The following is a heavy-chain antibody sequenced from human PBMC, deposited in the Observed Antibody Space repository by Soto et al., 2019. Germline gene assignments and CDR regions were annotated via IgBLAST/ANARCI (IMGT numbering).Heavy chain of an antibody. J-gene: IGHJ4*02. D-gene: IGHD1-26*01. Sequence: GGSLRLSCAASGLTFSSYALSWVRQAPGKGLEWVSGIGASGAGTYYADSVIGRFIISRDNSKNTLHLQMNSLRAEDTAVYYCALRKTGSYFDYWGQGTLVTVSS. CDR3: ALRKTGSYFDY. CDR2: IGASGAGT. V-gene: IGHV3-23*01. CDR1: GLTFSSYA.